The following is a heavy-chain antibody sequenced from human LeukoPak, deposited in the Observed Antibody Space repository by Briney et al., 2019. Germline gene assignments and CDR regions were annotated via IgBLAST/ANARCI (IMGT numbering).Heavy chain of an antibody. V-gene: IGHV3-33*01. CDR3: AREGAYDSSGHYNNY. J-gene: IGHJ4*02. CDR1: GFTFSSYG. CDR2: IWYDGSNK. D-gene: IGHD3-22*01. Sequence: GGSLRLSCAASGFTFSSYGMHWVRQAPGKGLEWVAVIWYDGSNKYYADSVKGRFTISRDNSKNTLYLQMSSLRAEDTAVYYCAREGAYDSSGHYNNYWGQGTLVTVSS.